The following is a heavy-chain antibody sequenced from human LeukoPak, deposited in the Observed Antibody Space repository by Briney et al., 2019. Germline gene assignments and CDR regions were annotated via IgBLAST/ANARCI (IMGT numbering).Heavy chain of an antibody. CDR2: ISKSGTP. CDR1: GRSISHHY. J-gene: IGHJ4*02. V-gene: IGHV4-59*11. CDR3: ARDLGAGEYDS. Sequence: SETLALTCTVSGRSISHHYWSWIRQPPGKGLEWIGYISKSGTPTSNPSLKSRVTISGDTSKNQFSLKLTSVTAADTAVYYCARDLGAGEYDSWGQGTLVAVSS. D-gene: IGHD3-10*01.